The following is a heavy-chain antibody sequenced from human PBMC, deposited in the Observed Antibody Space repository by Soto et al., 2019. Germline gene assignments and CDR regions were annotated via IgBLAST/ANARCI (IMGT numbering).Heavy chain of an antibody. CDR2: FDPEDGET. CDR3: ATVLYDSSGYYGEYFQH. Sequence: ASVKVSCKVSGYTLTELSMHWVRQAPGKGLEWMGGFDPEDGETIYAQKFQGRVTMTEDTSTDTAYMELSSLRSEDTAVYYCATVLYDSSGYYGEYFQHWGQGALVTVSS. J-gene: IGHJ1*01. V-gene: IGHV1-24*01. CDR1: GYTLTELS. D-gene: IGHD3-22*01.